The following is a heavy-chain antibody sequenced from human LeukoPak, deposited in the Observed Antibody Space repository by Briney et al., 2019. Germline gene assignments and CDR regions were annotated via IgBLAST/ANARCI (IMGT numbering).Heavy chain of an antibody. D-gene: IGHD4-11*01. CDR3: ARGVAVTTTFDY. J-gene: IGHJ4*02. Sequence: SQTLSLTCTVSGGSISSGGYYWSWIRQPPGKGLEWIGYIYHSGSTYYNPSLKSRVTISVDRSKSQFSLKLSSVTAADTAVYYCARGVAVTTTFDYWGQGTLVTVSS. V-gene: IGHV4-30-2*01. CDR2: IYHSGST. CDR1: GGSISSGGYY.